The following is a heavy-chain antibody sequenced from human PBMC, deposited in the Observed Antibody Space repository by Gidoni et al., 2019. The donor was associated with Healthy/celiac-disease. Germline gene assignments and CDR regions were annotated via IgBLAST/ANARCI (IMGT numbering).Heavy chain of an antibody. V-gene: IGHV1-69*01. Sequence: QVQLVQSGAEVKKPGSSVKVSCKASGGTFSSYAISWVRQAPGQGLEWMGGIIPIFGTANYAQKFQGRVTITADESTSTAYMELSSLRSEDTAVYYCARDSGSYSGSYPVGPFDYWGQGTLVTVSS. J-gene: IGHJ4*02. D-gene: IGHD1-26*01. CDR3: ARDSGSYSGSYPVGPFDY. CDR1: GGTFSSYA. CDR2: IIPIFGTA.